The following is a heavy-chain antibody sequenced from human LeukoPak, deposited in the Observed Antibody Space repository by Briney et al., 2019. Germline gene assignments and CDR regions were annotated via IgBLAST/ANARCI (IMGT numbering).Heavy chain of an antibody. J-gene: IGHJ4*02. CDR3: ARDLKYYGSGSYCTSDY. D-gene: IGHD3-10*01. V-gene: IGHV3-20*01. Sequence: PGGSLRLSCAASGFTFDDYGMSWVRQAPGKGLELVSGINWNGGSTGYANSVKGRFTISRDNAKNSLYLQMNSLRAEDTALYHCARDLKYYGSGSYCTSDYWGQGTLVTVSS. CDR1: GFTFDDYG. CDR2: INWNGGST.